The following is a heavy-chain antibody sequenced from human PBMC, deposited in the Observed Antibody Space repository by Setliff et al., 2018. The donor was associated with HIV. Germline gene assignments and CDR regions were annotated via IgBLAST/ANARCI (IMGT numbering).Heavy chain of an antibody. CDR1: GDPFTSYY. J-gene: IGHJ1*01. CDR3: ARDWEARADYYDTSGQAQYFQH. V-gene: IGHV1-46*01. Sequence: ASVKVSCKASGDPFTSYYVHWVRQAPGQGLEWMGIINPSGGTTSYAQKFQGRVTMTRDTSTSTVYMELSSLRSEDTAVYYCARDWEARADYYDTSGQAQYFQHWGQGTLVTVSS. CDR2: INPSGGTT. D-gene: IGHD3-22*01.